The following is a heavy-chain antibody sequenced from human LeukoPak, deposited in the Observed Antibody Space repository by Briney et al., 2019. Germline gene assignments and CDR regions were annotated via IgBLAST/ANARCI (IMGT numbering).Heavy chain of an antibody. V-gene: IGHV1-2*02. CDR3: ARGGIRRSSSWYGDY. CDR1: GYTFTGYY. Sequence: GASVKVSFKASGYTFTGYYMHWVRQAPGQGLEWMGWINPSSGGTNYAQKFQGRVTMTRDTSISTAYMELSRLRSDDTAVYYCARGGIRRSSSWYGDYWGQGTLVTVSS. CDR2: INPSSGGT. D-gene: IGHD6-13*01. J-gene: IGHJ4*02.